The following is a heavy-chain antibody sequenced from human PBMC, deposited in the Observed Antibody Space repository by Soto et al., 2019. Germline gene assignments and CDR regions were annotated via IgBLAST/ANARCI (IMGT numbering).Heavy chain of an antibody. Sequence: GGSLRLSCAASGFTFSSYAMSWVRQAPGKGLEWVSAISGSGGSTYYADSVKGRFTISRDNSKNTLYLQMNSLRAEDTAVYYCAKDGSPYYYDSSGYYLHWGQGTLVTV. CDR1: GFTFSSYA. CDR3: AKDGSPYYYDSSGYYLH. D-gene: IGHD3-22*01. CDR2: ISGSGGST. V-gene: IGHV3-23*01. J-gene: IGHJ4*02.